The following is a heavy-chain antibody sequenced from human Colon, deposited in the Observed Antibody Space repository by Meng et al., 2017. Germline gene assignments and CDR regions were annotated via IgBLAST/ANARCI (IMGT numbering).Heavy chain of an antibody. V-gene: IGHV3-30*04. Sequence: GESLKISCAASGFTFSSYAMHWVRQAPGKGLEWVAVISYDGSNKYYADSVKGRFTISRDNAKNSLFLQMNSLRAEDTAVYYCARDSLVPTIYNSYYGMDVWGQGTTVTVSS. J-gene: IGHJ6*02. CDR1: GFTFSSYA. CDR2: ISYDGSNK. D-gene: IGHD5-12*01. CDR3: ARDSLVPTIYNSYYGMDV.